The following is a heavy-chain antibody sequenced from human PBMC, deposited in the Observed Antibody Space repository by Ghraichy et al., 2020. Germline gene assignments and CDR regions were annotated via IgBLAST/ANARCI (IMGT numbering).Heavy chain of an antibody. J-gene: IGHJ6*02. CDR1: GGSISSSSYY. V-gene: IGHV4-39*01. Sequence: SETLSLTCTVSGGSISSSSYYWGWIRQPPGKGLEWIGSIYYSGSTYYNPSLKSRVTISVDTSKTQFSLKLSSVTAADTAVYYCARHEVGYDILTGWNYYGMDVWGQGTTVTVSS. CDR2: IYYSGST. D-gene: IGHD3-9*01. CDR3: ARHEVGYDILTGWNYYGMDV.